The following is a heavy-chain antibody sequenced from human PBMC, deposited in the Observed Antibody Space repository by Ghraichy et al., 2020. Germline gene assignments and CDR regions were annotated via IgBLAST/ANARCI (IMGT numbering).Heavy chain of an antibody. CDR3: ARAPSGQGDHYYYGMDV. CDR1: GFTVSNNY. J-gene: IGHJ6*02. V-gene: IGHV3-53*01. Sequence: GGSLRLSCAASGFTVSNNYMSWVRQAPGKGLEWVSVVYTGGSTYYADSVKGRFIISRDNSKNTLYLQMNSLRAEDTAVYYCARAPSGQGDHYYYGMDVWGQGTTVTVSS. D-gene: IGHD3-10*01. CDR2: VYTGGST.